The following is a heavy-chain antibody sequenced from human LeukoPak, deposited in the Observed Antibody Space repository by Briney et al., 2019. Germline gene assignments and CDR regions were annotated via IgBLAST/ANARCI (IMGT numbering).Heavy chain of an antibody. Sequence: GASVKVSCKASGGTFSSYAISWVRQAPGQGLEWMGRIIPILGIANYAQKFQGRVTITADKSTSTAYMELSSLRSEDTAVYYCATSTPPDIVVVPAARKRYYYYGMDVWGQGTTVTVSS. J-gene: IGHJ6*02. CDR2: IIPILGIA. CDR1: GGTFSSYA. CDR3: ATSTPPDIVVVPAARKRYYYYGMDV. V-gene: IGHV1-69*04. D-gene: IGHD2-2*01.